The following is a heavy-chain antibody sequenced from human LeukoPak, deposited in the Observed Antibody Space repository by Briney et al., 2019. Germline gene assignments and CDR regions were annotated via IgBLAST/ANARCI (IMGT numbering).Heavy chain of an antibody. V-gene: IGHV3-49*03. J-gene: IGHJ6*03. CDR2: IRSKAYGGTT. Sequence: PGGSLRLSCTASGFTFGDYAMSWIRQAPGKGLEWVGFIRSKAYGGTTEYAASVKGRFTISRDDSKSIAYLQMNSLKTEDTAVYYCTRDQDIVAILGNYYYMDVWGKGTTVTVSS. D-gene: IGHD5-12*01. CDR1: GFTFGDYA. CDR3: TRDQDIVAILGNYYYMDV.